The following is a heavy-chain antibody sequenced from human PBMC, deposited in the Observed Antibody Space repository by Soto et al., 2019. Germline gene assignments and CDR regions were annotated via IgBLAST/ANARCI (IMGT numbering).Heavy chain of an antibody. CDR3: ARDVYGDDALDY. CDR2: INAGNGNT. J-gene: IGHJ4*02. Sequence: ASVKVSCKASGYTFTIYAMHWVRQAPGQRLEWMGWINAGNGNTKYSQKFQGRVTITRDTSASTAYMELSSLRSEDTAVYYCARDVYGDDALDYWGQGTLVTVS. CDR1: GYTFTIYA. V-gene: IGHV1-3*01. D-gene: IGHD4-17*01.